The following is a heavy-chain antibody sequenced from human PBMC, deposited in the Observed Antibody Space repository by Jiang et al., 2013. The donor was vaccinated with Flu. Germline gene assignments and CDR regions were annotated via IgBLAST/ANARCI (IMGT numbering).Heavy chain of an antibody. Sequence: ISSSSSYIYYADSVKGRFTISRDNAKNSLYLQMNSLRAEDTAVYYCARDYYGSGSYILSGMDVWGQGTTVTVSS. CDR2: ISSSSSYI. D-gene: IGHD3-10*01. V-gene: IGHV3-21*01. J-gene: IGHJ6*02. CDR3: ARDYYGSGSYILSGMDV.